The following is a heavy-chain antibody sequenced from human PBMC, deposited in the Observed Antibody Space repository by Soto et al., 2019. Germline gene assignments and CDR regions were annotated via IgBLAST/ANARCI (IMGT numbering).Heavy chain of an antibody. J-gene: IGHJ6*02. CDR3: TVSRCAARAYYYYYGMDV. CDR2: IKSTVDGGTT. Sequence: GGSLRLSCAASGFTSNNAWMSWVRQAPGKGLEWVGRIKSTVDGGTTDYAAPVKGRFTISRDDSRNTLDLQMNSLKTEDTGVYYCTVSRCAARAYYYYYGMDVWGQGATVTVSS. V-gene: IGHV3-15*01. D-gene: IGHD6-6*01. CDR1: GFTSNNAW.